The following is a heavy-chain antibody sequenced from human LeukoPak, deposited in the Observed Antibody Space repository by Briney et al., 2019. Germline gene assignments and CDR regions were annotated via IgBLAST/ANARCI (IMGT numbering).Heavy chain of an antibody. J-gene: IGHJ4*02. D-gene: IGHD2-15*01. V-gene: IGHV1-2*02. CDR1: GYTFTAYY. CDR2: IKPNSGGT. CDR3: AREYCSGGSCYSAFDY. Sequence: ASVKVSCKASGYTFTAYYMHWVRQAPGQGLEWMGWIKPNSGGTNYGQKFQGRVTMTMDTSISTVYMEVSGLGSDDTAEYYCAREYCSGGSCYSAFDYWGQGTLVTVSS.